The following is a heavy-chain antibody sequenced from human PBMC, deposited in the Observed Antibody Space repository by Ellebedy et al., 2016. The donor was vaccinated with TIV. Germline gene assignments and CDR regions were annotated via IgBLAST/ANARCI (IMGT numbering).Heavy chain of an antibody. J-gene: IGHJ4*02. CDR3: AQSPQGYYGSGSYYSLYYFDY. V-gene: IGHV1-69*13. CDR1: GGTFSSYA. CDR2: IIPIFGTA. Sequence: AASVKVSCKASGGTFSSYAISWVRQAPGQGLEWMGGIIPIFGTANYAQKFQGRVTITADESTSTAYMELSSLRSEDTAVYYCAQSPQGYYGSGSYYSLYYFDYWGQGTLVTVSS. D-gene: IGHD3-10*01.